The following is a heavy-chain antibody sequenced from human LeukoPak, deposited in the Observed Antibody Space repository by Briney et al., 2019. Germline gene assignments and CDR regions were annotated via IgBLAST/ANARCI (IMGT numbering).Heavy chain of an antibody. Sequence: GGSLRLSCAASGLTFRNYWMSWVRQAPGKGLEWVANIKPDGGVQNYVDSVKGRFTITRDNAANSLFLQMNSLRDEDTAVYYCATSFPCCSVDSCALGGQGTLVTVSS. CDR2: IKPDGGVQ. CDR1: GLTFRNYW. J-gene: IGHJ4*02. CDR3: ATSFPCCSVDSCAL. D-gene: IGHD2-15*01. V-gene: IGHV3-7*01.